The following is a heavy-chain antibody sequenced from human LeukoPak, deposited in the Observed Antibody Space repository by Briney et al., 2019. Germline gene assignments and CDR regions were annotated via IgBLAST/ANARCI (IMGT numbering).Heavy chain of an antibody. Sequence: GSLRLSCAASGFTVSSHYMSWVRQAPRKGLEWVSVIYSDGTTYYADSVKGRFTISRDNSENTLSLQMNNLRGEDTAVYYCATRGSVTSRSDFDYWGQGTLVTVSS. D-gene: IGHD2-21*02. CDR3: ATRGSVTSRSDFDY. V-gene: IGHV3-53*01. J-gene: IGHJ4*02. CDR2: IYSDGTT. CDR1: GFTVSSHY.